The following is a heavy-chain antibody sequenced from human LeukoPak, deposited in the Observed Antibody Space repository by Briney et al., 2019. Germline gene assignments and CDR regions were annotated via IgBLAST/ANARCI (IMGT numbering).Heavy chain of an antibody. CDR3: ARCRIAAAGTIIRFDP. V-gene: IGHV1-2*02. J-gene: IGHJ5*02. CDR1: GYTFTGYY. D-gene: IGHD6-13*01. CDR2: INPNSGGT. Sequence: ASVKVSCKASGYTFTGYYMHWVRQAPGQGLEWMGWINPNSGGTNYAQKFQGRVTMTRDTSISTAYMELSRLRSDDTAVYYCARCRIAAAGTIIRFDPWGQGTLVTVSS.